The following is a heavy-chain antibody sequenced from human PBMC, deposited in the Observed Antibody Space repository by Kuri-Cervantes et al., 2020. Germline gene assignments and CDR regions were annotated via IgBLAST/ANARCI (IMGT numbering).Heavy chain of an antibody. J-gene: IGHJ6*03. CDR2: INWNGGST. Sequence: GGSLRLSCAASGFMFSSYAMSWVRQAPGKGLEWVSGINWNGGSTGYADSVKGRFTISRDNAKNSLYLQMNSLRAEDTALYYCARMSYSSSSGDYYYYMDVWGKGTTVTVSS. CDR1: GFMFSSYA. V-gene: IGHV3-20*04. D-gene: IGHD6-6*01. CDR3: ARMSYSSSSGDYYYYMDV.